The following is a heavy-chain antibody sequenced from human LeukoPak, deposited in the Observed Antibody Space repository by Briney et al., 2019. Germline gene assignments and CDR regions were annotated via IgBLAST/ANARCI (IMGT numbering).Heavy chain of an antibody. CDR1: GGSISSYY. V-gene: IGHV4-59*01. J-gene: IGHJ5*02. Sequence: SETLSLTCTVSGGSISSYYWSWIRQPPGKGLEWIVYIYYSGSTNYNPSLKSRVTISGDTSKNLFSLKLSSVTAAATAVYYCATEYCSSTSCYSNWFDPWGQGTLVTVSS. CDR3: ATEYCSSTSCYSNWFDP. D-gene: IGHD2-2*01. CDR2: IYYSGST.